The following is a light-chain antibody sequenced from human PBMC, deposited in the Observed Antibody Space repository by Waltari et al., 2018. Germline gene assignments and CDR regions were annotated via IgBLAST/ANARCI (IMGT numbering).Light chain of an antibody. CDR3: AAWDDSLTGYV. J-gene: IGLJ1*01. CDR1: SSNVGSNS. V-gene: IGLV1-44*01. CDR2: SNT. Sequence: QSVLTQSPSASGTPGQRVTISCPGSSSNVGSNSVDWYQKLPGTAPKLLIYSNTQRPSGVPDRFSGSKSGTSASLAIRGRQSEDGAEYFCAAWDDSLTGYVFGTGTKVTVL.